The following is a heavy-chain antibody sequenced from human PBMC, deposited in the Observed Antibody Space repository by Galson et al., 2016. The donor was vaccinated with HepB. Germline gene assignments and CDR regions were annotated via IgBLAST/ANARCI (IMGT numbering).Heavy chain of an antibody. CDR3: AKGRKERRYYYYMDV. V-gene: IGHV3-33*06. D-gene: IGHD1-1*01. Sequence: SLRLSCAASGFIFSSYGMLWVRQAPGKGLEGVATIWYDGSYKYSADPVKGRFTISRDNSKNTLYLQMNSLRVEDTAVYYCAKGRKERRYYYYMDVWGKGTAVTGSS. CDR1: GFIFSSYG. CDR2: IWYDGSYK. J-gene: IGHJ6*03.